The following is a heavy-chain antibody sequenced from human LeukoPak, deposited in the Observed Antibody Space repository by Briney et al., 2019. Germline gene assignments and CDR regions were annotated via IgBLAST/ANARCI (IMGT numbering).Heavy chain of an antibody. CDR3: ARPWPNYYGSGRTNWFDP. CDR2: ISAYNGNT. Sequence: ASVKVSCKASGYTFTSYGISWVRQAPGQGLEWMGWISAYNGNTNYAQKLQGRVTMTTDTSTSTAYMELRSLRSDDTAVYYCARPWPNYYGSGRTNWFDPWGQGTLVTVSS. J-gene: IGHJ5*02. V-gene: IGHV1-18*01. D-gene: IGHD3-10*01. CDR1: GYTFTSYG.